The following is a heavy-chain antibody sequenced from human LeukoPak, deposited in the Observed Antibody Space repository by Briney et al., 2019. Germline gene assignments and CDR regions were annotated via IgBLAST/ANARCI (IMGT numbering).Heavy chain of an antibody. CDR1: GGSISSSSYY. Sequence: PSETLSLTCTVSGGSISSSSYYWGWIRQPPGKGLEWIGSIYYSGSTYYNPSLKSRVTISVDTSKNQFSLKLSSVTAADTAVYYCVRHGSYRWFDPWGQGTLVTVSS. J-gene: IGHJ5*02. D-gene: IGHD5-18*01. CDR2: IYYSGST. V-gene: IGHV4-39*01. CDR3: VRHGSYRWFDP.